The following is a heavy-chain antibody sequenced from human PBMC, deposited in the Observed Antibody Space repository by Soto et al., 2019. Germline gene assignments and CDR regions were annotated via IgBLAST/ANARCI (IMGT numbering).Heavy chain of an antibody. CDR1: GGTFSSYA. V-gene: IGHV1-69*01. D-gene: IGHD3-22*01. J-gene: IGHJ4*02. Sequence: QVQLVQSGAEVKKPGSSVKVSCKASGGTFSSYAISWVRQAPGQGLEWMGGITPMFGATIYSQKFQGRVTSIADESTSTAYMELTTLRYEDTAVYYCAGSPDCTYALNQLVSTTFGFFWGQGTLVTVSS. CDR2: ITPMFGAT. CDR3: AGSPDCTYALNQLVSTTFGFF.